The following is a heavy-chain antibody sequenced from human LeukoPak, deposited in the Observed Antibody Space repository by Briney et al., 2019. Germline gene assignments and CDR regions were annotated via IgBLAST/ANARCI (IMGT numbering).Heavy chain of an antibody. D-gene: IGHD2-21*01. CDR3: LRAYHPGGWFDP. Sequence: PGGSLRLSCAASGFTLSNAWMNWVRQAPSKGLEWVGLIKSKANGETRDYAAPVKGRLTISRDDSDNTLYLQMNSLTAEDTAVHYCLRAYHPGGWFDPWGQGTLVTVSS. V-gene: IGHV3-15*01. CDR2: IKSKANGETR. J-gene: IGHJ5*02. CDR1: GFTLSNAW.